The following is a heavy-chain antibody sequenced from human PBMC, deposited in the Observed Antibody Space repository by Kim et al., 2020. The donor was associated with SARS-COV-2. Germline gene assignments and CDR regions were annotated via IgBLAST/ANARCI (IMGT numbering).Heavy chain of an antibody. J-gene: IGHJ6*02. CDR2: ISYDGSNK. V-gene: IGHV3-33*05. D-gene: IGHD3-9*01. CDR3: ARDHYDILTGFDLLYYYGMDV. CDR1: GFTFSSYG. Sequence: GGSLRLSCAASGFTFSSYGMHWVRQAPGKGLEWVAVISYDGSNKYYADSVKGRFTISRDNSKNTLYLQMNSLRAEDTAVYYCARDHYDILTGFDLLYYYGMDVWGQGTTVTVSS.